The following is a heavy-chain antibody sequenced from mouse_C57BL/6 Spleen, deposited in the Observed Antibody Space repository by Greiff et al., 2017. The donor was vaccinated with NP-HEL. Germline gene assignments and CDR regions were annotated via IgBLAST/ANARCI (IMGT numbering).Heavy chain of an antibody. D-gene: IGHD1-1*01. V-gene: IGHV1-64*01. CDR2: IHPNSGST. J-gene: IGHJ2*01. CDR3: AREEYYYGTPYFDY. Sequence: VQLQQPGAELVKPGASVKLSCKASGYTFTSYWMHWVKQRPGQGLEWIGMIHPNSGSTNYNEKFKSKATLTVDKSSSTAYMQLSSLTSEDSAVYYCAREEYYYGTPYFDYWGQGTTLTVSS. CDR1: GYTFTSYW.